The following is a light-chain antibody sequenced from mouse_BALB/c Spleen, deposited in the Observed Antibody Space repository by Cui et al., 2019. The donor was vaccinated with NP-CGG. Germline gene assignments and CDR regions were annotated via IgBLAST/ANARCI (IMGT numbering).Light chain of an antibody. V-gene: IGLV1*01. CDR1: TGAVTTSNY. CDR2: GTN. J-gene: IGLJ1*01. CDR3: ALWYSNHWV. Sequence: QASVTTKSARTTSPGETVTLTCRSSTGAVTTSNYANWVQEKPDHLFTGLIGGTNNRAPGVPARFSGSLIGDKAALTITGAQTEDEAIYFCALWYSNHWVFGGGTKLTVL.